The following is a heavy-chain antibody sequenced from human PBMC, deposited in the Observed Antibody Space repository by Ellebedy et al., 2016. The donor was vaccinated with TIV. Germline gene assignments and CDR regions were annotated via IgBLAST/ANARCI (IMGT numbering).Heavy chain of an antibody. CDR3: AREKSGQKWNDGVDS. J-gene: IGHJ4*02. D-gene: IGHD1-1*01. V-gene: IGHV3-21*01. CDR1: GFTFSSYW. Sequence: PGGSLRLSCAASGFTFSSYWMSWVRQAPGQGLEWVSSIRSSGAYRYHADSMEGRFTISRDNAKNSLYLQMNSLRADDTAVYYCAREKSGQKWNDGVDSWGQGTLVTVSS. CDR2: IRSSGAYR.